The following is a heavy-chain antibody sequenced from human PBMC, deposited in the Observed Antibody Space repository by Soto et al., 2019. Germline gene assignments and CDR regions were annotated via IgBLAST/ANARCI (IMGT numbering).Heavy chain of an antibody. CDR1: GYSFTSYD. Sequence: QVQLVQSGAEVKKPGASVKVSCKASGYSFTSYDMNWVRQAPGQGLEWMGWVNPNRGDTDYAQKFLDRVTMTTDTSIRTAYMELSSLRSEDTAVYYCARVSFLAPVTGAEIFEFWGQGTMVTVSS. J-gene: IGHJ3*01. D-gene: IGHD2-21*02. CDR2: VNPNRGDT. CDR3: ARVSFLAPVTGAEIFEF. V-gene: IGHV1-8*01.